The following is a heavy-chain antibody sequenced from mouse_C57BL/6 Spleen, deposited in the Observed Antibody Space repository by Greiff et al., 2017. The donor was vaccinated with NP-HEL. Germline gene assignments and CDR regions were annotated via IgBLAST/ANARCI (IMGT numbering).Heavy chain of an antibody. CDR1: GYAFSSYW. CDR3: ARPDYYGSSSYWYFDV. D-gene: IGHD1-1*01. CDR2: IYPGDGDT. Sequence: QVQLKQSGAELVKPGASVKISCKASGYAFSSYWMNWVKQRPGKGLEWIGQIYPGDGDTNYNGKFKGKATLTADKSSSTAYMQLSSLTSEDSAVYFCARPDYYGSSSYWYFDVWGTGTTVTVSS. V-gene: IGHV1-80*01. J-gene: IGHJ1*03.